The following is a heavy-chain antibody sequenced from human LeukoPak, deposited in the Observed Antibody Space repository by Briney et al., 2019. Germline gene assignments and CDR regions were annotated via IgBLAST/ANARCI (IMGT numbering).Heavy chain of an antibody. Sequence: PGGSLRLSCAASGFTFSSYSMNWVRQAPGKGLKWVSYISSSSSTIYYADSVKGRFTISRDNAKNSLYLQMNSLRAEDTAVYYCARVSVDTAMVTPSGFDYWGQGTLVTVSS. V-gene: IGHV3-48*04. D-gene: IGHD5-18*01. CDR3: ARVSVDTAMVTPSGFDY. CDR1: GFTFSSYS. J-gene: IGHJ4*02. CDR2: ISSSSSTI.